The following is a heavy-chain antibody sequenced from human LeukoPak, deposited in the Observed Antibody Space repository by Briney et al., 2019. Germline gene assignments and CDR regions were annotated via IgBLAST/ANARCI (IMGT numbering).Heavy chain of an antibody. CDR1: GGSINSYY. CDR3: ARPRMVYYGSGSYYFDY. D-gene: IGHD3-10*01. J-gene: IGHJ4*02. V-gene: IGHV4-59*12. CDR2: IYYSGST. Sequence: SETLSLTCTVSGGSINSYYWTWIRQPPGKGLEWIGYIYYSGSTNYNPSLKSRVTISVDTSKNQFSLKLTSVTAADTAVYYCARPRMVYYGSGSYYFDYWGQGTLVTVSS.